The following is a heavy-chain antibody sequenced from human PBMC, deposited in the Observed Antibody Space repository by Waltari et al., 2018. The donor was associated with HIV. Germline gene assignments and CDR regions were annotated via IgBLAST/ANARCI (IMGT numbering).Heavy chain of an antibody. CDR1: GFICDDYG. V-gene: IGHV3-9*01. J-gene: IGHJ5*02. CDR2: ISWDSGRI. CDR3: ARGPLYDWFDP. Sequence: EVHLVQSGGGLVQPGGSRVVSCAAPGFICDDYGMHWVRQAPGKGLEWISGISWDSGRIGYADSVRGRFTISRDNAKNFVYLQMNSLRGDDTAFYYCARGPLYDWFDPWGQGTLVTVSS. D-gene: IGHD2-8*01.